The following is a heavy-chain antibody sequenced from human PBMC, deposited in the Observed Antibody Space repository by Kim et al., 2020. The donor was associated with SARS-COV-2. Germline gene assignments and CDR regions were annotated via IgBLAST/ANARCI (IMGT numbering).Heavy chain of an antibody. CDR3: ARQGYGSGADY. CDR2: IYYSGST. CDR1: GGSISSSSYY. Sequence: SETLSLTCTVSGGSISSSSYYWGWIRQPPGKGLEWIGSIYYSGSTYYNPSLKSRVTISVDTSKNQFSLKLSSVTAADTAVYYCARQGYGSGADYWGQGTLVTVSS. V-gene: IGHV4-39*01. D-gene: IGHD3-10*01. J-gene: IGHJ4*02.